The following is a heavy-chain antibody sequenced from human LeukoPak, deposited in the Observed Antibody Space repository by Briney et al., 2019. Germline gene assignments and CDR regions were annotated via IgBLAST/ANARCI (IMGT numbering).Heavy chain of an antibody. Sequence: SETLSLTCAVYGGSFSGYYWSWIRQPPGKGLEWIGEINHSGSTNYNPSLKSRVTISVDTSKNQFSLKLSSVTAADTAVYYCARAASDDLWSGYRSPGPIDYWGQGTLVTVSS. CDR2: INHSGST. D-gene: IGHD3-3*01. V-gene: IGHV4-34*01. J-gene: IGHJ4*02. CDR1: GGSFSGYY. CDR3: ARAASDDLWSGYRSPGPIDY.